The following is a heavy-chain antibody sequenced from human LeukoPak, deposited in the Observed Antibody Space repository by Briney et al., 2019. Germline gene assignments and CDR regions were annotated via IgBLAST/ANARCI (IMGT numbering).Heavy chain of an antibody. CDR3: ARDAGSIFGVVTDAFDI. D-gene: IGHD3-3*01. V-gene: IGHV4-59*01. Sequence: SETLSLTCTVSGGSISSYYWSWIRQPPGKGLEWIGYIYYSGSTNYNPSLKSRVTISVDTSKNQFSLKLSSVTAADTAVYYCARDAGSIFGVVTDAFDIWGQGTMVTVSS. CDR1: GGSISSYY. J-gene: IGHJ3*02. CDR2: IYYSGST.